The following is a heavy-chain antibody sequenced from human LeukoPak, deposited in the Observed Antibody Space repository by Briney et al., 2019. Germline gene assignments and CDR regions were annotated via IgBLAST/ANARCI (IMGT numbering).Heavy chain of an antibody. CDR3: ARDRASNSYFDY. V-gene: IGHV3-33*08. J-gene: IGHJ4*02. CDR2: IWSDASNQ. Sequence: PGRSLRLSCAASGFTFGSYGMHWVRQAPGKGLEWVSVIWSDASNQNYADSVKGRFTISRDNSKNTLFLQMNSLTADDTAVYYCARDRASNSYFDYWGQGTLVTVSS. CDR1: GFTFGSYG. D-gene: IGHD2-2*01.